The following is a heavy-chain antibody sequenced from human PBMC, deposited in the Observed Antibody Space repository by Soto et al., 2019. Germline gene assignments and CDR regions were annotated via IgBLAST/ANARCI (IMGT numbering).Heavy chain of an antibody. Sequence: PGGSLRLSCAASGFTFDDYAVHWVRQAPGKGLEWVSGISWNSGSIGYADSVKGRFTISRDNAKNSLYLQMNSLRAEDTALYYCAKASRSSTSAAGYMDVWGKGTTVTVSS. CDR1: GFTFDDYA. D-gene: IGHD2-2*01. V-gene: IGHV3-9*01. CDR3: AKASRSSTSAAGYMDV. J-gene: IGHJ6*03. CDR2: ISWNSGSI.